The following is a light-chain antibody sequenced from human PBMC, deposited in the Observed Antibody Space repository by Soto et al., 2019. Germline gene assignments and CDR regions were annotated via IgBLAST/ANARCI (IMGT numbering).Light chain of an antibody. CDR3: KKYNPWPSGYT. V-gene: IGKV3-15*01. CDR2: DAS. Sequence: EIVMTQSPATLSVSPGERATLSCRASQSVSGNIAWYQQRPGQAPRLLMYDASTRATGIPARFSGSGSGTEFNITISRLQSEDFAVYYCKKYNPWPSGYTFGQGTKLEI. J-gene: IGKJ2*01. CDR1: QSVSGN.